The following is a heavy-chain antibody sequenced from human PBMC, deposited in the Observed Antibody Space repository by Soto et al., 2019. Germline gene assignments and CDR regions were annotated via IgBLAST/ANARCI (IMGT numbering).Heavy chain of an antibody. D-gene: IGHD3-10*01. CDR3: ARVLPSGTNYFTEY. CDR1: GFTFSDHY. V-gene: IGHV3-72*01. Sequence: PGGSLRLSCAASGFTFSDHYKDWVRQAPGKGLEWVGRSRNRVQSYSTEYAESVKGRFTISRDDSQNSLYLQMNSLKTEDTAVYYCARVLPSGTNYFTEYWGQGTLVTVSS. CDR2: SRNRVQSYST. J-gene: IGHJ4*02.